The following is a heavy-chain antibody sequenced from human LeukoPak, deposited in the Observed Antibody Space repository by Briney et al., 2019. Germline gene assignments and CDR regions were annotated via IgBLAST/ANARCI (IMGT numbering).Heavy chain of an antibody. D-gene: IGHD4-17*01. J-gene: IGHJ3*01. CDR2: ISAYNGNT. CDR1: GYTFTSYG. V-gene: IGHV1-18*01. Sequence: GASVKVSCKASGYTFTSYGISWVRQAPGQGLEWMGWISAYNGNTSYAQKLQGRVTMTTDTSTSTAYMELRSLGSDDTAVYYCARPLRPFSEGAFDVWGQGTMVTVSS. CDR3: ARPLRPFSEGAFDV.